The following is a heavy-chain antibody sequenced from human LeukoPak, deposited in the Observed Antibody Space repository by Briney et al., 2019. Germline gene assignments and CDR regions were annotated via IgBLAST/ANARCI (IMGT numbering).Heavy chain of an antibody. CDR2: ISSGGCTT. J-gene: IGHJ4*02. CDR1: VYPLTNYY. D-gene: IGHD3-22*01. V-gene: IGHV1-46*03. CDR3: ARELSSGYYYTYY. Sequence: ASLKVSCKASVYPLTNYYMLWVRHNPGHALEWMGTISSGGCTTSYAHNVQGRVHMTRETLMDSVYMDLSSLRCEDTAVYYCARELSSGYYYTYYWGQGTLVIVSS.